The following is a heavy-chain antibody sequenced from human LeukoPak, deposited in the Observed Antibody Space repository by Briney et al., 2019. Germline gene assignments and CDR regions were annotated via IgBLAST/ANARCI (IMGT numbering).Heavy chain of an antibody. J-gene: IGHJ4*02. CDR3: ATRRSYVPGRDY. V-gene: IGHV1-24*01. Sequence: GASVKVSCKVSGYTLTELSMHWVRQAPGNGLEWMGGFDPEDGETIYAQKFQGRVTMTEDTSTDTAYMELSSLRSEDTAVYYCATRRSYVPGRDYWGQGTLVTVSS. D-gene: IGHD1-26*01. CDR2: FDPEDGET. CDR1: GYTLTELS.